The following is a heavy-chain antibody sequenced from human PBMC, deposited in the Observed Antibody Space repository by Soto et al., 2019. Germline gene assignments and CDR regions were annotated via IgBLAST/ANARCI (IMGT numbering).Heavy chain of an antibody. CDR1: GCTFSSYA. V-gene: IGHV1-46*03. Sequence: ASVKVSCKASGCTFSSYAINWVRPAPGQGLEWMGVINPSGGSTSYAQNFQGRVTMTRDTSTSTVYMELSSLRSEDTAVYYCVRESTPTRWFDPWGQGTLVTVSS. CDR3: VRESTPTRWFDP. D-gene: IGHD2-2*01. J-gene: IGHJ5*02. CDR2: INPSGGST.